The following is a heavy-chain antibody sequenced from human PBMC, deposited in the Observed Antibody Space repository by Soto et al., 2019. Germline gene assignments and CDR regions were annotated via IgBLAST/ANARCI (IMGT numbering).Heavy chain of an antibody. CDR3: AREGARYYDFWSGYPVSGMDV. V-gene: IGHV1-18*04. CDR2: ISAYNGNT. Sequence: ASVKVSCKASGYTFTSYGISWVRQAPGQGLEWMGWISAYNGNTNYAQKLQGRATMTTDTSTSTAYMELRSLRSDDTAVYYCAREGARYYDFWSGYPVSGMDVWGQGTTVTVSS. CDR1: GYTFTSYG. D-gene: IGHD3-3*01. J-gene: IGHJ6*02.